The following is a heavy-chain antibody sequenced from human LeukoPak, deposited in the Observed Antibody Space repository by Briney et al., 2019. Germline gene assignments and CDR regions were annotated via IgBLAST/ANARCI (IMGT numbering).Heavy chain of an antibody. J-gene: IGHJ6*02. CDR1: GGSINTYY. CDR2: IYTGGST. Sequence: PSETLSLTCTVSGGSINTYYWSWIRQPAGKGLEWIGRIYTGGSTIYNPSLRSRVSMLVDTSKNQFSLKLNSVTAADTAMYYCSGQLANCAMDVWGQGTTVTVSS. CDR3: SGQLANCAMDV. V-gene: IGHV4-4*07. D-gene: IGHD1-1*01.